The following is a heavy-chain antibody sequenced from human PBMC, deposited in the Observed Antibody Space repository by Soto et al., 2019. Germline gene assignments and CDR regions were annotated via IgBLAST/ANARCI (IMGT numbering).Heavy chain of an antibody. V-gene: IGHV3-23*01. CDR2: ISGSGGST. D-gene: IGHD4-17*01. Sequence: GGSLRLSCAASGFTFSSYAMSWVRQAPGKGLEWVSAISGSGGSTYYADSVKGRFTISRDNSKNTLYLQMNSLRAEDTAVYYCAKDYGDYVYWYFDLWGRGTLVTSPQ. CDR1: GFTFSSYA. J-gene: IGHJ2*01. CDR3: AKDYGDYVYWYFDL.